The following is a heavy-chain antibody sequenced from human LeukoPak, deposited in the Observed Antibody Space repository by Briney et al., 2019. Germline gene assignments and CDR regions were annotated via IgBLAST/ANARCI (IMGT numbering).Heavy chain of an antibody. D-gene: IGHD6-19*01. CDR3: ARKYSSGWKLSVFQH. V-gene: IGHV1-2*02. Sequence: ASVKVSCKASGYTFTGYYMHWVRQAPGQGLEWMGWINPNSGGTNYAQKSQGRVTMTRDTSISTAYMELSRLRSDDTAVYYCARKYSSGWKLSVFQHWGQGTLVTVSS. J-gene: IGHJ1*01. CDR1: GYTFTGYY. CDR2: INPNSGGT.